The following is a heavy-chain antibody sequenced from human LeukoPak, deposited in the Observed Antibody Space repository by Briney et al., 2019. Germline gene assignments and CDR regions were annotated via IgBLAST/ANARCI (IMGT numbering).Heavy chain of an antibody. Sequence: GASVKVSCKASGGTFSSYAISWVRQAPGQGLEWMGGIIPIFGTANYAQKFQGRVTITADKSTSTAYMELSSLRSEDTAVYYCARDHHSSSSWGCLDYWGQGTLVTVSS. J-gene: IGHJ4*02. CDR3: ARDHHSSSSWGCLDY. CDR1: GGTFSSYA. V-gene: IGHV1-69*06. D-gene: IGHD6-6*01. CDR2: IIPIFGTA.